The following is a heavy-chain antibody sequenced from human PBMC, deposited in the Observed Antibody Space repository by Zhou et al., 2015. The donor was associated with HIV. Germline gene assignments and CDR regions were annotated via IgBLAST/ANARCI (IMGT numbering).Heavy chain of an antibody. Sequence: QVQLVQSGAEVKKPGSSVKVSCKASGGTFSSYTISWVRQAPGQGLEWMGRIIPILGIANYAQKFQGRVTITADKSTSTAYMELSSLRSEDTAVYYCARTSVRITGDTDWFDPWGQGTLVTVSS. J-gene: IGHJ5*02. V-gene: IGHV1-69*02. CDR3: ARTSVRITGDTDWFDP. D-gene: IGHD5-18*01. CDR2: IIPILGIA. CDR1: GGTFSSYT.